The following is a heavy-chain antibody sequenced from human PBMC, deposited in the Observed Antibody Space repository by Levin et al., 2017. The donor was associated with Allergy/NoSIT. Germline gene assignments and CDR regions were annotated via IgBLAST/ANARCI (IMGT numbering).Heavy chain of an antibody. CDR1: GYTFSSYW. Sequence: GGSLRLSCKGSGYTFSSYWIGWVRQKPGKGLEWMGIIYPSDSDARYSPSFQGQVTISADKPISTAFLQWSSLKASASARYYCARLRRIAVRYDAFAIWGQGTMVSVSS. J-gene: IGHJ3*02. D-gene: IGHD4-17*01. V-gene: IGHV5-51*04. CDR3: ARLRRIAVRYDAFAI. CDR2: IYPSDSDA.